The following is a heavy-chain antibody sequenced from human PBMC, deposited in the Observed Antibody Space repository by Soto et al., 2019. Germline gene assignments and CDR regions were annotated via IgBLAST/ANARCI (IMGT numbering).Heavy chain of an antibody. Sequence: QVQLQASGPGLVKPSETLSLTCTVSGASMNSYHWSWIRQPAGKGLEWIGHIHSSGSTNYNPSLKRRGTMSVDTSKNQFSLRLMALTAADTAVYYCARDQGVAAAGMTWFDPWGQGSLVTVSS. J-gene: IGHJ5*02. CDR2: IHSSGST. V-gene: IGHV4-4*07. CDR3: ARDQGVAAAGMTWFDP. D-gene: IGHD6-13*01. CDR1: GASMNSYH.